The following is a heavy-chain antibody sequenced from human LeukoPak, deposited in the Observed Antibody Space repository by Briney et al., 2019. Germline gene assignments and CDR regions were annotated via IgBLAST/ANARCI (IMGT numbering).Heavy chain of an antibody. V-gene: IGHV1-2*06. Sequence: ASVKVSCKAAGYTLTAYFIHWVRQAPGQGLEWMGRINPNSGDTNYAQKFQGRVTMTRDTSTSTAYMELSRLTSDDTAVYYCARPTSYGYYFDSWGQGTLVTVSS. CDR1: GYTLTAYF. D-gene: IGHD3-16*01. J-gene: IGHJ4*02. CDR2: INPNSGDT. CDR3: ARPTSYGYYFDS.